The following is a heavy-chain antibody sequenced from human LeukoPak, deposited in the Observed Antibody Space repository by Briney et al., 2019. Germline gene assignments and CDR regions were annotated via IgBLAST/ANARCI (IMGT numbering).Heavy chain of an antibody. Sequence: SETLSLTCTVSGGSISSSNYYWGWIRQPPGKGLEWIGSISYSGSTYYNPSLKIQVTISVDTSKNQFSLKLSSVTAADTAVYYCARRLSGYGGYYHYYGMDVWGQGTTVTVSS. J-gene: IGHJ6*02. CDR2: ISYSGST. D-gene: IGHD5-12*01. CDR3: ARRLSGYGGYYHYYGMDV. V-gene: IGHV4-39*07. CDR1: GGSISSSNYY.